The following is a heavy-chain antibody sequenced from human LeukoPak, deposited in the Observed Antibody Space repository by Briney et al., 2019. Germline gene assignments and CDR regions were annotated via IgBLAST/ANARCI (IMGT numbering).Heavy chain of an antibody. J-gene: IGHJ4*02. V-gene: IGHV1-8*01. CDR1: GYTFTNYD. CDR3: ARTPPKGDIDY. CDR2: MSASSGNT. Sequence: ASVKVSCKASGYTFTNYDINWVRQATGQGLEWLGWMSASSGNTSYAQKFQGRVSMTRATSISTAYLELSSLTFEDTAVYYCARTPPKGDIDYWGQGTLVTVSS. D-gene: IGHD2-21*02.